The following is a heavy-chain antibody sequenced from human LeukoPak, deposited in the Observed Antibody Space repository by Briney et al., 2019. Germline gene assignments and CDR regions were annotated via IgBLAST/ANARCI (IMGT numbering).Heavy chain of an antibody. D-gene: IGHD2-15*01. CDR3: ATFFHCSGGSCYGRWFDP. CDR1: GFTFSSYA. V-gene: IGHV3-23*01. Sequence: GGSLRLSCAASGFTFSSYAMSWVRQAPGKGLEWVSAISGSGGSTYYADSVKGRFTISRDNSKNTLYLQMNSLRAEDTAVYYCATFFHCSGGSCYGRWFDPWGQGTLVTVSS. CDR2: ISGSGGST. J-gene: IGHJ5*02.